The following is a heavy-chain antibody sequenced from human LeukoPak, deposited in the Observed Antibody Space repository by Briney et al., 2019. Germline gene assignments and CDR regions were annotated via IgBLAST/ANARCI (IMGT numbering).Heavy chain of an antibody. Sequence: SETLSLTCTVSGDSISSYYWSWIRQPPGKGLEWIAYMYHTGDTNYNPSLKSRVTMSVDTSKNQFSLKVTSVTAADTAVYYCARRGVGGSFDYWGQGTTVTVSS. J-gene: IGHJ4*03. CDR1: GDSISSYY. V-gene: IGHV4-59*08. CDR2: MYHTGDT. CDR3: ARRGVGGSFDY. D-gene: IGHD1-26*01.